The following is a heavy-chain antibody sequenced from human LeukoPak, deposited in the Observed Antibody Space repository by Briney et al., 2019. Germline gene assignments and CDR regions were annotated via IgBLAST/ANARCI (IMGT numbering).Heavy chain of an antibody. CDR3: ARGRYDSSGSYSLFDY. J-gene: IGHJ4*02. Sequence: GGSLRLSCAASGFTFNTYTMNWVRQAPGKGLEWVSSISSGTSYIYYADSVKGRFTISRDNAKNSLYLQMNSLRAEDTAVYYCARGRYDSSGSYSLFDYWGQGTLVTVSS. CDR2: ISSGTSYI. D-gene: IGHD3-22*01. CDR1: GFTFNTYT. V-gene: IGHV3-21*01.